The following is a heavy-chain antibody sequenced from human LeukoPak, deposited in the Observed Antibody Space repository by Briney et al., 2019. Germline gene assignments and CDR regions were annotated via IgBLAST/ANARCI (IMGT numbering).Heavy chain of an antibody. J-gene: IGHJ5*02. CDR2: IYYSGST. Sequence: PSETLSLTCTVSGGSISSYYWSWIRQPPGKGLEWIGHIYYSGSTNYNPSLKSRVTISVDTSKNQFSLKLSSVTAADTAVYYCAREGYCTNGFCPNWLDPWGQGTLVTVSS. V-gene: IGHV4-59*08. CDR1: GGSISSYY. CDR3: AREGYCTNGFCPNWLDP. D-gene: IGHD2-8*01.